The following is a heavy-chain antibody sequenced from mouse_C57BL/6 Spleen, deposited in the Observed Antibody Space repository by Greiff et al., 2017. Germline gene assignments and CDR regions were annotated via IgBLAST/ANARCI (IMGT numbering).Heavy chain of an antibody. D-gene: IGHD2-5*01. CDR2: IDPSDSYT. J-gene: IGHJ4*01. V-gene: IGHV1-50*01. CDR3: AGYSNSTPYAMDY. Sequence: VQLQQSGAELVKPGASVKLSCKASGYTFTSYWMQWVKQRPGQGLEWIGEIDPSDSYTNYNQKFKGKATLTVDTSSSPAYMQLSSLTSEDSAVYYCAGYSNSTPYAMDYWGQGTSVTVSS. CDR1: GYTFTSYW.